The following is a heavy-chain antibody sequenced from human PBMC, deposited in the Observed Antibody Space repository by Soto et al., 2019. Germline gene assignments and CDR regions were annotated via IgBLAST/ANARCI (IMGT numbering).Heavy chain of an antibody. Sequence: QERLVQSGVEVRRPGSSGRFSCKVTGGTSTRYAITWGRQAPGQGLEWMGGIVPMFGTSKYAQKFQGRVTITADTSTNIAYMELRSLRSEDTAVYYCNRGSEYDFWSGYLWGQGTLVSVSS. D-gene: IGHD3-3*01. CDR3: NRGSEYDFWSGYL. CDR1: GGTSTRYA. J-gene: IGHJ4*02. V-gene: IGHV1-69*06. CDR2: IVPMFGTS.